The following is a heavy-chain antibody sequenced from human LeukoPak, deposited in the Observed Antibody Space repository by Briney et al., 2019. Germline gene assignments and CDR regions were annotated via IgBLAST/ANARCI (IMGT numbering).Heavy chain of an antibody. CDR1: GFNFTNFA. J-gene: IGHJ5*02. CDR2: ISGSGGTK. CDR3: ARDSPYTLCAVFEP. Sequence: AGGSLRLSCATSGFNFTNFAMNWVRQAPGKGLEWVSFISGSGGTKHYADSVKGRFTISRDSSNNPVFLQMSNLRPDDTAVYFCARDSPYTLCAVFEPWGQGTLVIVSS. V-gene: IGHV3-23*01. D-gene: IGHD3-16*01.